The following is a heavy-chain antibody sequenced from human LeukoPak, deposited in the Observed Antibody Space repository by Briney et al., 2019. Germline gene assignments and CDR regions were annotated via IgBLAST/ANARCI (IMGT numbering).Heavy chain of an antibody. J-gene: IGHJ4*02. CDR2: ISSSSSTI. V-gene: IGHV3-48*01. CDR1: GFTFSSYS. Sequence: GGSLRLSCAASGFTFSSYSMNWVRQAPGKGLEWVSYISSSSSTIYYADSVKGRFTISRDNAKNSLYLQMNSLRAEDTAVYYCARDASSTDYWGQGTLVTVSS. D-gene: IGHD5/OR15-5a*01. CDR3: ARDASSTDY.